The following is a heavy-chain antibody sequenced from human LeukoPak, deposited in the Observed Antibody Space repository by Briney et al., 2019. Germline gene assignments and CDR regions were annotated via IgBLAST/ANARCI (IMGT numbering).Heavy chain of an antibody. CDR3: AREARYYDSSGYYYPDY. Sequence: PGGSLRLSCAASGFTVSSNYMSWVRQAPGKGLEWVSVFYSGGSTYYADSVKGRFTISRDNSKNTLYLQMNSLRAEDTAVYYCAREARYYDSSGYYYPDYWGQGTLVTVSS. V-gene: IGHV3-53*01. J-gene: IGHJ4*02. D-gene: IGHD3-22*01. CDR2: FYSGGST. CDR1: GFTVSSNY.